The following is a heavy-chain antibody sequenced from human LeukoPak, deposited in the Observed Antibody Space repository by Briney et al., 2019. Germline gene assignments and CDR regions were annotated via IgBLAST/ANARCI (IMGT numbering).Heavy chain of an antibody. CDR3: AKGLNYGDYDN. CDR1: GFTFSTYA. CDR2: ISGSGGGT. J-gene: IGHJ4*02. V-gene: IGHV3-23*01. Sequence: GGSLRLSCAASGFTFSTYAMSWVRQAPGKGLEWVSAISGSGGGTYYADTVKGRFTISRDNSKNTLYLQMNSLRAEDTAIYYCAKGLNYGDYDNWGQGTLVTVSS. D-gene: IGHD4-17*01.